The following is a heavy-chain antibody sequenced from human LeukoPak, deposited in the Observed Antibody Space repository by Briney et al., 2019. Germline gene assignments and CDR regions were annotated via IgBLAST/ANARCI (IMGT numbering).Heavy chain of an antibody. CDR3: ARGIPKRGLLY. V-gene: IGHV3-21*01. CDR1: GFTFSSYS. J-gene: IGHJ4*02. CDR2: ISSSSSYI. D-gene: IGHD3-10*01. Sequence: GGSLRLSCAASGFTFSSYSRNWVRQAPGKGLEWVSSISSSSSYIYYADSVKGRFTISRDNAKNSLYLQMNSLRAEDTAVYYCARGIPKRGLLYWGQGTLVTVSS.